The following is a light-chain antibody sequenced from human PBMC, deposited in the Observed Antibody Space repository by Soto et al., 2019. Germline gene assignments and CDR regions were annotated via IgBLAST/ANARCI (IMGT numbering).Light chain of an antibody. V-gene: IGLV2-14*01. J-gene: IGLJ1*01. CDR1: SSDVGAYNY. CDR2: DVS. CDR3: KSFTTSDTYV. Sequence: QSALTQPASVSGSPGQSIAISCTGTSSDVGAYNYVSWYQQYPGKAPKLVIFDVSYRPSGVSTRFSGSKSGNTASLTISGLQAEDEADYYCKSFTTSDTYVFGTGTKVTGL.